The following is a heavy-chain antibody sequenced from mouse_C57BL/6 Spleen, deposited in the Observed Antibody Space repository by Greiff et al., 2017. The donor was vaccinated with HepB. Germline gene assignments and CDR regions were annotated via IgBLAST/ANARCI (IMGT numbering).Heavy chain of an antibody. V-gene: IGHV1-54*01. D-gene: IGHD4-1*02. CDR3: ARGDNWDRGDYFDY. CDR1: GYAFTNYL. Sequence: QVQLQQSGAELVRPGTSVKVSCKASGYAFTNYLIEWVKQRPGQGLEWIGVINPGSGGTNYNEKFKGKATLTADKSSSTAYMQLSSLTSEDSAVYFCARGDNWDRGDYFDYWGQGTTLTVSS. J-gene: IGHJ2*01. CDR2: INPGSGGT.